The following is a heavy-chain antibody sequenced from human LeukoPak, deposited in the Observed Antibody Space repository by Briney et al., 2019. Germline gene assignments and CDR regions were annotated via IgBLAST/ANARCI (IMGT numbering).Heavy chain of an antibody. Sequence: ASVKVSCKASGYTVTNNYLHWVRQAPGQGLEWMGMIYPRDGSTSYAQNFQGRVTVTRDTSTTTVHMELRGLRSEDTAVYYCARDQEGFDYWGQGTVVTVSS. V-gene: IGHV1-46*01. CDR3: ARDQEGFDY. J-gene: IGHJ4*02. CDR1: GYTVTNNY. CDR2: IYPRDGST.